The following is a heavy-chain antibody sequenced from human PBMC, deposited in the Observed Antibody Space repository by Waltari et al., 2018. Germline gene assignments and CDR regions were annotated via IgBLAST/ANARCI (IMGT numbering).Heavy chain of an antibody. J-gene: IGHJ4*02. D-gene: IGHD5-12*01. CDR2: IIPILGIA. Sequence: QVQLVQSGAEVKKPGSSVKVSCKASGGTFSSYTISWVRQAPGQGLEWMGRIIPILGIANYAQKFQGRVTITADKSTSTAYMELSSLRSEDTAVYYCARDPTARAYRGNEVATITRGPEPDDYWGQGTLVTVSS. CDR1: GGTFSSYT. V-gene: IGHV1-69*08. CDR3: ARDPTARAYRGNEVATITRGPEPDDY.